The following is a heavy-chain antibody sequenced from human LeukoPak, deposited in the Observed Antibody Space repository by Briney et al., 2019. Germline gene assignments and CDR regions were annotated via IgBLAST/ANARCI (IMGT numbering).Heavy chain of an antibody. CDR1: GFTFDDYA. D-gene: IGHD6-13*01. CDR3: AKSAAVIYFYYFFGMYV. CDR2: ISGDGGST. V-gene: IGHV3-43*02. Sequence: PGGSLRLSCXASGFTFDDYAXRWVRHAPGKGLEWVSLISGDGGSTYYADSVKGRFTISRENRKNYMYVKMNSLRREDTALYYCAKSAAVIYFYYFFGMYVWGQGTTVTVSS. J-gene: IGHJ6*02.